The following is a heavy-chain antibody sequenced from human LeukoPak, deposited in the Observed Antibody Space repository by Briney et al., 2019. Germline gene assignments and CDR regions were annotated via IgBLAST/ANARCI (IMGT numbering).Heavy chain of an antibody. V-gene: IGHV4-34*01. CDR2: INHSGIT. J-gene: IGHJ4*02. CDR3: SRDATGDH. Sequence: PSETLSLTCAFYGASFSGYYWRWIRQPPGKGLEWIGEINHSGITTYNPSLKSRVTISVDTSKKQFSLKLNSVTAADTAVYYCSRDATGDHWGQGTLVSVSS. CDR1: GASFSGYY.